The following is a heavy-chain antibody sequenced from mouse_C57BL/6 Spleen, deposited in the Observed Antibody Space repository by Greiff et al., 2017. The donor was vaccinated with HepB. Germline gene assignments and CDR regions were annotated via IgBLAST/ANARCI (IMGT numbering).Heavy chain of an antibody. CDR1: GFSLTSYG. Sequence: QVQLQQSGPGLVQPSQSLSITCTVSGFSLTSYGVHWVRQSPGKGLEWLGVIWSGGSTDYNAAFISRLSISKDNSKSQVFFKMNSLQADDTAIYYCARNIPSTWYFDVWGTGTTVTVSS. CDR2: IWSGGST. D-gene: IGHD2-1*01. J-gene: IGHJ1*03. V-gene: IGHV2-2*01. CDR3: ARNIPSTWYFDV.